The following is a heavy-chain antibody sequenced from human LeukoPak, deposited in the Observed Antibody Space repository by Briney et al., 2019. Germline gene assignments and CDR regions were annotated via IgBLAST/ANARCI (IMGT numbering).Heavy chain of an antibody. J-gene: IGHJ4*02. V-gene: IGHV3-49*04. Sequence: PGGSLRLSCAASGFTFDDYAMSWVRQAPGKGLEWVGFIRSKAYGGTTEYAASVKGRFTISRDDSKSIAYLQMNSLKTEDTAVYYCTRSRAVPEASFMDYWGQGTLVTVSS. D-gene: IGHD2-2*01. CDR2: IRSKAYGGTT. CDR1: GFTFDDYA. CDR3: TRSRAVPEASFMDY.